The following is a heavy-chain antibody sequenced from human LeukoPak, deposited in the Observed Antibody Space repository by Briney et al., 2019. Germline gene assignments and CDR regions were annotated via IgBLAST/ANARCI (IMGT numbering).Heavy chain of an antibody. CDR3: AWAQVWFGEPHFDY. J-gene: IGHJ4*02. D-gene: IGHD3-10*01. V-gene: IGHV3-30*04. CDR1: GFTFSSYA. Sequence: GGSLRLSCAASGFTFSSYAMHWVRQAPGKGLEWVAVISYDGSNKYYADSVKGRFTISRDNSKNTLYLQMNSLRAEDTAVYYCAWAQVWFGEPHFDYWGQGTLVTVSS. CDR2: ISYDGSNK.